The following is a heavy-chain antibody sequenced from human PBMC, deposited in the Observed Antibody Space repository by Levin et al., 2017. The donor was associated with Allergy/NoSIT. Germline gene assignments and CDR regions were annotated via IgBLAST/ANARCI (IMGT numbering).Heavy chain of an antibody. CDR3: TRPQFEYSSSFPFDY. D-gene: IGHD6-6*01. J-gene: IGHJ4*02. V-gene: IGHV3-15*01. Sequence: PGGSLRLSCAASGFTFSNAWMSWVRQAPGKGLEWVGRIKSKTDGGTTDYAAPVKGRFTISRDDSKNTLYLQMNSLKTEDTAVYYCTRPQFEYSSSFPFDYWGQGTLVTVSS. CDR1: GFTFSNAW. CDR2: IKSKTDGGTT.